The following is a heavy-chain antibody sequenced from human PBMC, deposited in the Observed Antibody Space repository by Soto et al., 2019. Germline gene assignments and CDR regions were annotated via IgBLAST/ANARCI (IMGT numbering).Heavy chain of an antibody. CDR1: GYSFTSYW. V-gene: IGHV5-51*01. Sequence: EVQLAQSGAEVKKPGESLKISCKGSGYSFTSYWIAWVRQMPDKGLECMGVIYPDDSDTTYSPSFQGQVTISADKSISTAFLQWNSLKASDTAIYYCARIGYFIENSFSGFAYWGQGTLVTVSS. J-gene: IGHJ4*02. CDR3: ARIGYFIENSFSGFAY. CDR2: IYPDDSDT. D-gene: IGHD2-15*01.